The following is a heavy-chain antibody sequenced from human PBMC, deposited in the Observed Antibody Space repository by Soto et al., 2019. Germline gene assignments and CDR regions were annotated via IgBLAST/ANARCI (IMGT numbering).Heavy chain of an antibody. D-gene: IGHD3-22*01. J-gene: IGHJ4*02. CDR3: ARRLDGSAYYLRD. CDR1: GYSLTSYW. V-gene: IGHV5-51*03. CDR2: IYPGDSDT. Sequence: EVQLVQSGAEVKKPGQSLKISCKGSGYSLTSYWIAWVRQMPGKGLDWLGLIYPGDSDTRYSPSFQGQVTISADVSTITAYLQWSSLRATETAISYCARRLDGSAYYLRDWGQGNLVTVSS.